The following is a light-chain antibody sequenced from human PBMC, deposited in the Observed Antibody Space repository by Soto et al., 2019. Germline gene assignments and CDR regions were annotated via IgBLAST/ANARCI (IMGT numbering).Light chain of an antibody. Sequence: EIVMTQSPATLSVSPGERATLSCRASQSVSSSLAWYQQKPGQAPRLLIYDASNRATGIPARFSGSGSGTDFTLTISSLEPEDFAVYYCQQRSNWPLTFGGRTMAAIK. CDR2: DAS. V-gene: IGKV3-11*01. CDR3: QQRSNWPLT. CDR1: QSVSSS. J-gene: IGKJ4*01.